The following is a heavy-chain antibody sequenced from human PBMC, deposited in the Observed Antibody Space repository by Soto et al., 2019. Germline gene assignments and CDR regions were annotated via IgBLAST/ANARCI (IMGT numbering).Heavy chain of an antibody. V-gene: IGHV3-7*01. CDR2: INEGGSAT. CDR3: ASGGHVDY. J-gene: IGHJ4*02. Sequence: VQLVESGGGLVQPGGSLRLSCVASGLTFSSYWMTWVRQAPGKGLEWVANINEGGSATYYVDSVKGRFTISRDNAENSIFLLLHSLRVEDTAVYYCASGGHVDYCGQGTLVTVSS. CDR1: GLTFSSYW. D-gene: IGHD3-16*01.